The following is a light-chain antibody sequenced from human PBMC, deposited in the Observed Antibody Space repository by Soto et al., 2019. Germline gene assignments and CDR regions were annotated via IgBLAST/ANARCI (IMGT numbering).Light chain of an antibody. Sequence: EIVMTKSPATLSVPPGERATLSSMASQCVSSNLAWYQQKPGQAPRLLIYGASSRATGIPARFSGSGSGTEFTLTISSLQSEDFAVYYCQQYNNWPPITFGQGTRLEIK. V-gene: IGKV3D-15*01. CDR2: GAS. J-gene: IGKJ5*01. CDR1: QCVSSN. CDR3: QQYNNWPPIT.